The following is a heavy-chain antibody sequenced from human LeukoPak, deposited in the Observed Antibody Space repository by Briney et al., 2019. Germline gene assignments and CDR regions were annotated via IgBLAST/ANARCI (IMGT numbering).Heavy chain of an antibody. D-gene: IGHD7-27*01. CDR2: VFYSGST. J-gene: IGHJ4*02. Sequence: SSGTLSLTCTVSGGSISAFYWSWVRQPPGKGLEWIGYVFYSGSTSYNPSLRSRVTMSVDTSKNQFSLKLTSVTAADTAVYYHARHFPNWGSFGYWGQGTLVTVSS. CDR1: GGSISAFY. V-gene: IGHV4-59*08. CDR3: ARHFPNWGSFGY.